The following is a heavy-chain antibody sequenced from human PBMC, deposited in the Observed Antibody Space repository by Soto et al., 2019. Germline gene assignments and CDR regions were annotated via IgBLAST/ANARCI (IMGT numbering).Heavy chain of an antibody. D-gene: IGHD2-2*01. CDR1: GGSISNYY. CDR3: VRHMSTSGYSSFDY. CDR2: VAYSGST. V-gene: IGHV4-39*01. J-gene: IGHJ4*02. Sequence: PSETLSLTCTVSGGSISNYYWAWIRQPPGRGLEWIGSVAYSGSTNYDASLKSRITISVDTSKNHLSLRVNSVTATDTAVFYCVRHMSTSGYSSFDYWGQGTPVTV.